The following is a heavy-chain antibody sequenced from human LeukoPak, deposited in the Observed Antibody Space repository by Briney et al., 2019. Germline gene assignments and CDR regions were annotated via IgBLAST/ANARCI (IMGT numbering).Heavy chain of an antibody. CDR1: GGSFSGYY. V-gene: IGHV4-34*01. CDR2: INHSGST. D-gene: IGHD6-19*01. CDR3: ARGHRIAVAAY. J-gene: IGHJ4*02. Sequence: SETLSLVCAVYGGSFSGYYWSWIRQPPGKGLEWIGEINHSGSTNYNPSLKSRVTISVDTSKNQFSLKLSSVTAADTAVYYCARGHRIAVAAYWGQGTLVTVSS.